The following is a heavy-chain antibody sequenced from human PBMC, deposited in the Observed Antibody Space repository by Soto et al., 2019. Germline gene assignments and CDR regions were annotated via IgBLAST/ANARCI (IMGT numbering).Heavy chain of an antibody. D-gene: IGHD2-2*03. V-gene: IGHV4-31*03. CDR3: ARAAMDIVVVPAASRGWFDP. Sequence: QVQLQESGPGLVKPSQTLSLTCTVSGGSISSGGYYWSWIRQHPGKGLEWIGYIYYSGSTYYNPSLKSRVTISVDTSKTQFSLKLSSVTAADTAVYYCARAAMDIVVVPAASRGWFDPWGQGTLDTVSS. CDR1: GGSISSGGYY. J-gene: IGHJ5*02. CDR2: IYYSGST.